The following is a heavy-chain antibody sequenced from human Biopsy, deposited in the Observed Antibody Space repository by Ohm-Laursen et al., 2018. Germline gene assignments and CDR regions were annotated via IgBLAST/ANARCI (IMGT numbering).Heavy chain of an antibody. CDR1: GYAVTEFS. CDR2: FAPENGKT. J-gene: IGHJ4*02. CDR3: AADINVWNVNY. D-gene: IGHD1-1*01. V-gene: IGHV1-24*01. Sequence: GASVKVSCKVSGYAVTEFSMHWVRQAPGKGLEWMGGFAPENGKTIYAQKFQGRVTMTEDTSTDTAYMELSSLRSEDTAVYYCAADINVWNVNYWGQGNQVTVSS.